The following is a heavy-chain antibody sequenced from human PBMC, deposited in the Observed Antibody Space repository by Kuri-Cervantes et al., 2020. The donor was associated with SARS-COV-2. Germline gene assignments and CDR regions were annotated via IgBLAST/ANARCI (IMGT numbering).Heavy chain of an antibody. Sequence: KVSCKGSGYSFTSYWIGWVRQVPGKGLEWMGIIYPGDSDTRYSPSFQGQVTISADKSISTAYLQWSSLKASDTAMYYCARQRGSSSWYYPPLHSDYYYYMDVWGKGTTVTVSS. J-gene: IGHJ6*03. D-gene: IGHD6-13*01. CDR1: GYSFTSYW. CDR3: ARQRGSSSWYYPPLHSDYYYYMDV. V-gene: IGHV5-51*01. CDR2: IYPGDSDT.